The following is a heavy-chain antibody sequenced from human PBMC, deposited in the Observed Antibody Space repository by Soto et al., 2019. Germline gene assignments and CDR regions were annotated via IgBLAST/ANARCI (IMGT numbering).Heavy chain of an antibody. CDR3: ARDQGQQPSRYYYYYGMDV. D-gene: IGHD6-13*01. CDR1: GFTFSSYW. V-gene: IGHV3-7*05. J-gene: IGHJ6*02. Sequence: GGSLRLSCAASGFTFSSYWMSWVRQAPGKGLEWVANIKQDGSEKYYVDSVKGRFTISRDNAKNSLYLQMNSLRAEDTAVYYCARDQGQQPSRYYYYYGMDVWGQGTTVTVSS. CDR2: IKQDGSEK.